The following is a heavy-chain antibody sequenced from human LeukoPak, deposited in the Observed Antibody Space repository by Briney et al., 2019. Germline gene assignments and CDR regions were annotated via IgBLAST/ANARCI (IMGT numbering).Heavy chain of an antibody. CDR2: INPNNGGS. Sequence: GASVKVSCKASGYTFTAYYIHWVRQAPGQGLEWMAWINPNNGGSNYAQKFQGRVTMTGDTSISTAYMELSRLRSDDTAVYYCARSGRNYFDSSGHDAFDVWGQGTMVTVSS. J-gene: IGHJ3*01. CDR1: GYTFTAYY. CDR3: ARSGRNYFDSSGHDAFDV. D-gene: IGHD3-22*01. V-gene: IGHV1-2*02.